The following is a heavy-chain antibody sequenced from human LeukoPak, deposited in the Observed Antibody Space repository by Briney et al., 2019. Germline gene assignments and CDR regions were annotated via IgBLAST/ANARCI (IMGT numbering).Heavy chain of an antibody. Sequence: TGGSLRLSCVASGFTFSHYGMHWARQAPGKGLEWVAVIWSDGTNQFYADSVKGRFTISRDDSQKRVFLQMTSLRAEDTAIYYCAVDAQRGFDYSNSLQYWGRGTLVTVS. CDR3: AVDAQRGFDYSNSLQY. CDR2: IWSDGTNQ. J-gene: IGHJ4*02. D-gene: IGHD4-11*01. CDR1: GFTFSHYG. V-gene: IGHV3-33*01.